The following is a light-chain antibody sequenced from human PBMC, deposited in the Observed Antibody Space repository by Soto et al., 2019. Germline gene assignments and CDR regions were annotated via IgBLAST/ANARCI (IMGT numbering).Light chain of an antibody. V-gene: IGKV3-11*02. J-gene: IGKJ1*01. CDR3: QHYDWSLTWT. Sequence: DIVLTQSPATLSLSPGEGATLSCRASQSVSTYLAWHQQRPGQAPRLLIYDASSRAPGTPARFSGSGSGRDFTLTISSLEPEDFAIYYCQHYDWSLTWTFGPGTKVDNK. CDR2: DAS. CDR1: QSVSTY.